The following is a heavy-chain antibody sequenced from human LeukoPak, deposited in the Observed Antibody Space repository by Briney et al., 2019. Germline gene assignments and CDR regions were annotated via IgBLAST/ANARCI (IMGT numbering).Heavy chain of an antibody. J-gene: IGHJ3*01. CDR3: ARALRLGATV. CDR1: GFTFSSYA. D-gene: IGHD3-16*01. V-gene: IGHV3-23*01. CDR2: ISISGFNT. Sequence: PGGSLRLSCAASGFTFSSYAMSWVRQAPGKGLEWVSAISISGFNTYYADSVKGRFTISRDNSKNSLYLQMNSLRAEDTAVYYCARALRLGATVWGQGTMVTVSS.